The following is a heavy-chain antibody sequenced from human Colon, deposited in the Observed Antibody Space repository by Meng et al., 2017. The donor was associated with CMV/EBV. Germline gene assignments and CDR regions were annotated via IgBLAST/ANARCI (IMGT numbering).Heavy chain of an antibody. CDR1: SA. Sequence: SACNWIRQPPAKGLEWIGYIYLSGHTHYNPSLRSRVTLSLDTANDRFSLNLTSVTAADTAIYYCARANDFGRTGSPYYFESWGHGALVTVSS. CDR2: IYLSGHT. D-gene: IGHD4/OR15-4a*01. CDR3: ARANDFGRTGSPYYFES. V-gene: IGHV4-30-2*01. J-gene: IGHJ4*01.